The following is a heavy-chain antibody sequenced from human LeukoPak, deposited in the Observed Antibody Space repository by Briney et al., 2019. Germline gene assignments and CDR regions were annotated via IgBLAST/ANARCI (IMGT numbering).Heavy chain of an antibody. V-gene: IGHV4-61*08. CDR2: IVYSGDI. CDR1: GGSVSSGDPY. D-gene: IGHD1-26*01. CDR3: ARVGSGSYNWFDP. J-gene: IGHJ5*02. Sequence: SETLSLTCTVFGGSVSSGDPYWSWIRQPPGRGLEWIGYIVYSGDINYNPSLKSRVTMSVDTSKNQFSLKLNSVTAADTAVYYCARVGSGSYNWFDPWGQGTLVTVSS.